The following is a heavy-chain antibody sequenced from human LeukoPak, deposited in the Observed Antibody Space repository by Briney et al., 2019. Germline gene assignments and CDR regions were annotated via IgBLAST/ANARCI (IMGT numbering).Heavy chain of an antibody. CDR1: GFTFSSYA. Sequence: PGASLRLSCAASGFTFSSYAMSWVRQAPGKGLEWVSAISGSGGSTYYADSVKGRFTISRDNSKNTLYLQMNSLRAEDTAVYYCAKDLNPYYYDSSGYYYGYFGYWGQGTLVTVSS. D-gene: IGHD3-22*01. CDR3: AKDLNPYYYDSSGYYYGYFGY. J-gene: IGHJ4*02. V-gene: IGHV3-23*01. CDR2: ISGSGGST.